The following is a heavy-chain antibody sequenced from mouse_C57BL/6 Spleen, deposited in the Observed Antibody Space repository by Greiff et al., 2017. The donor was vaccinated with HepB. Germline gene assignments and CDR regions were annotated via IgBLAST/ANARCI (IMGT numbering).Heavy chain of an antibody. J-gene: IGHJ1*03. CDR1: GYTFTSYW. Sequence: VQLQQPGAELVKPGASVKLSCKASGYTFTSYWMHWVKQRPGQGLEWIGMIHPNSGSTNYNEKFKSKATLTVDKSSSTAYMQLSSLTSEDSAVYYCARKSNYDYWYFDVWGTGTTVTVSS. D-gene: IGHD2-5*01. CDR2: IHPNSGST. V-gene: IGHV1-64*01. CDR3: ARKSNYDYWYFDV.